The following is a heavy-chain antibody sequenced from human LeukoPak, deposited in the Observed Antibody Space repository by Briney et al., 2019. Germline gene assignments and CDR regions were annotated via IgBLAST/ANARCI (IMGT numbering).Heavy chain of an antibody. CDR2: IIPIFGTA. J-gene: IGHJ5*02. CDR1: GVTFNSYT. D-gene: IGHD2-15*01. Sequence: SVKVSCKASGVTFNSYTIKWVRQAPGQGLEWMGRIIPIFGTANYAQGFQGRVTITTDESTSTAYMELSSLRSDDTAVYYCARGPPPVVVVAATRIWFDPWGQGTLVTVSS. CDR3: ARGPPPVVVVAATRIWFDP. V-gene: IGHV1-69*05.